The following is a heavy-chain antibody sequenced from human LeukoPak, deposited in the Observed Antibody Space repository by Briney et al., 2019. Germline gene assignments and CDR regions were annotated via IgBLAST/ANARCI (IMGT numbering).Heavy chain of an antibody. V-gene: IGHV3-30*02. J-gene: IGHJ4*02. CDR2: LQDHGGDI. CDR3: AKGGIGELLQPFDY. Sequence: GGSLRLSCAASGFTFSNYGMHWVRQAPDKGLEWVAFLQDHGGDIHYADSVEGRFTISRDNSKNTLYLQMNSLRPEDTAVYYCAKGGIGELLQPFDYRGQGTLVTVSS. D-gene: IGHD3-10*01. CDR1: GFTFSNYG.